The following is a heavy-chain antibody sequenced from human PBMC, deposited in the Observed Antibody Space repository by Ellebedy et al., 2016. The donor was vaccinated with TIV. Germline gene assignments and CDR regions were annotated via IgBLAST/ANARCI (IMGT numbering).Heavy chain of an antibody. CDR3: ARGRAVAGTFAFDM. Sequence: LRLSXTVSGGSISSGDYYWNWIRQPPGKGLEWIGYIFYSGSTYYNPSLKSRVVISVDTSKNQFSLRLTSVTAADTAVYYCARGRAVAGTFAFDMWGQGTKVTVSS. CDR2: IFYSGST. J-gene: IGHJ3*02. D-gene: IGHD6-19*01. V-gene: IGHV4-30-4*01. CDR1: GGSISSGDYY.